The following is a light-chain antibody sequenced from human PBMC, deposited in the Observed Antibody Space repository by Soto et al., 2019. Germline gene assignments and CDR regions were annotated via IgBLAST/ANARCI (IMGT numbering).Light chain of an antibody. CDR3: SSYAGSNNLVV. Sequence: QSALTQPPSASGSPGQSVTISCTGTSSDVGGYTYVSCYQQHPGKAPKLMIYEVSKRPSGVPDRFSGSKSGNTASLTVSGLQAEDEADYYCSSYAGSNNLVVFGGGTQLTVL. CDR1: SSDVGGYTY. V-gene: IGLV2-8*01. J-gene: IGLJ2*01. CDR2: EVS.